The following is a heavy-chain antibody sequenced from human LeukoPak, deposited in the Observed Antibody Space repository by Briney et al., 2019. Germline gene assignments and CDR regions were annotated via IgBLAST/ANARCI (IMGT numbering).Heavy chain of an antibody. J-gene: IGHJ4*02. CDR1: APSIVTPGSG. D-gene: IGHD6-19*01. V-gene: IGHV4-39*01. Sequence: SETLSLTFSLTAPSIVTPGSGSGWIRQPPGKGLEWIGTIIYTGPTFYNPSLKSRPSISADTSKNQFSLKLISVTAAGTTEYDCDLYGGRSGAAYWGQGNLVTVTS. CDR2: IIYTGPT. CDR3: DLYGGRSGAAY.